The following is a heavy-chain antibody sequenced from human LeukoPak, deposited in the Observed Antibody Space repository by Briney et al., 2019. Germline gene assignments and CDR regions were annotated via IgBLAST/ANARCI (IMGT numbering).Heavy chain of an antibody. CDR2: RNSDGSST. CDR1: GFTLSSNW. D-gene: IGHD3-22*01. V-gene: IGHV3-74*01. J-gene: IGHJ5*02. CDR3: ARFPYYDSSGAPRTP. Sequence: GGSLRLSCGASGFTLSSNWMSWVRQAPGKGLVWVSRRNSDGSSTSYADSVKGRFTISRDNAKNTLYLQMNSLRAEDTAMYYCARFPYYDSSGAPRTPWGQGTLVTVSS.